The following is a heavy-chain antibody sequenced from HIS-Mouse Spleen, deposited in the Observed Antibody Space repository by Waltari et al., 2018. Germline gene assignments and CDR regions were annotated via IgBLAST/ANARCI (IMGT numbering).Heavy chain of an antibody. CDR1: GFTFRSYG. Sequence: QVQLVESGGGVVQPGRSLRPPCAASGFTFRSYGMHWVRQAPGKGLEWVAVISYDGSNKYYADSVKGRFTISRDNSKNTLYLQMNSLRAEDTAVYYCAKDKHHAFDYWGQGTLVTVSS. CDR3: AKDKHHAFDY. V-gene: IGHV3-30*18. CDR2: ISYDGSNK. J-gene: IGHJ4*02.